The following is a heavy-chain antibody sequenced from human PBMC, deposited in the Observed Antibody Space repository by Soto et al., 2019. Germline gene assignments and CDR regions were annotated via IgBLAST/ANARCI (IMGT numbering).Heavy chain of an antibody. CDR2: ISSSSTI. D-gene: IGHD6-19*01. V-gene: IGHV3-48*01. J-gene: IGHJ5*02. CDR1: GFTFSSYS. CDR3: ARQFYNWFDP. Sequence: GGSLRLSCAASGFTFSSYSMNWVRQAPGKGLEWVSYISSSSTIYYADSVKGRFTISRDNAKNSLYLQMNSLRAEDTAVYYCARQFYNWFDPWGQGTLVTVSS.